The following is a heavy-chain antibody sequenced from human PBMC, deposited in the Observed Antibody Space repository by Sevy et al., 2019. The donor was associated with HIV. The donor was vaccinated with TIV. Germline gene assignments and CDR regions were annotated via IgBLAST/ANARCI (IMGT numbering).Heavy chain of an antibody. CDR2: INSDGSST. Sequence: GGSLRLSCAASGFTFSSYWMHWVRQAPGKGLVWVSRINSDGSSTSYADSVKDRFTISRDNAKNTLYLQMNSLRAEDTAVYYCASKQRGGDSSGNYGMDVWGQGTTVTVSS. CDR3: ASKQRGGDSSGNYGMDV. D-gene: IGHD3-22*01. V-gene: IGHV3-74*01. J-gene: IGHJ6*02. CDR1: GFTFSSYW.